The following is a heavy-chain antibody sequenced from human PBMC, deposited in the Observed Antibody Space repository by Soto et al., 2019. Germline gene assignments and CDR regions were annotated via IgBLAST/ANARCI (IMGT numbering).Heavy chain of an antibody. J-gene: IGHJ4*02. CDR3: AKDSPWGIIAPIHDH. CDR1: GFTVSSNY. V-gene: IGHV3-53*01. CDR2: IDSGGST. Sequence: GGSLRLSCAASGFTVSSNYMSWVRQAPGKGLEWVSVIDSGGSTYYADSVRGRFTISRDNSKNTLFLQMNSLRAEDTAIYYSAKDSPWGIIAPIHDHWGQGTLVTVSS. D-gene: IGHD3-16*01.